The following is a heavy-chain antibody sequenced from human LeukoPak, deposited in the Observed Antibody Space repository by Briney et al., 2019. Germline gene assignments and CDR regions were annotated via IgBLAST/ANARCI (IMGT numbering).Heavy chain of an antibody. CDR1: DAYIGSSF. D-gene: IGHD1-26*01. CDR2: ISYRGST. V-gene: IGHV4-59*13. J-gene: IGHJ3*02. Sequence: SETLSLTCSISDAYIGSSFWSWIRLPPGKGLEWIGSISYRGSTNYSPSLKSRATISMDTSKSQLSLVLTSVTAADTALYYCARDRSGSYYTFDIWGQGTMVTVSS. CDR3: ARDRSGSYYTFDI.